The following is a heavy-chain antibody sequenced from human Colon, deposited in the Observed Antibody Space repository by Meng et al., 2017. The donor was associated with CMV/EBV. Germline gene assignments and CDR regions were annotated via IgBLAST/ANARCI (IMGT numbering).Heavy chain of an antibody. Sequence: YGITCVRQAPGQGLEWMGWIDPYHGRTTYAQNFQGRLAMTTDTSTLTAYMELRSLRFDDTALYYCARAATTGRVFGVVPPDKSYFDYWGQGALVTVSS. CDR2: IDPYHGRT. D-gene: IGHD3-3*01. V-gene: IGHV1-18*01. J-gene: IGHJ4*02. CDR3: ARAATTGRVFGVVPPDKSYFDY. CDR1: YG.